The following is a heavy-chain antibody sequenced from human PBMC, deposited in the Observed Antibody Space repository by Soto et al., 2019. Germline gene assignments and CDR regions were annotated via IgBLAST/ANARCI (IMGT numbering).Heavy chain of an antibody. Sequence: ASVKVSSKASGGTFSSYTISWVRQAPGQGLEWMGRIIPILGIANYAQKFQGRVTITADKSTSTAYMELSSLRSEDTAVYYCARFSPRNDGVESGNDAFDIWGQGTMVTVSS. D-gene: IGHD1-1*01. CDR2: IIPILGIA. CDR3: ARFSPRNDGVESGNDAFDI. CDR1: GGTFSSYT. J-gene: IGHJ3*02. V-gene: IGHV1-69*02.